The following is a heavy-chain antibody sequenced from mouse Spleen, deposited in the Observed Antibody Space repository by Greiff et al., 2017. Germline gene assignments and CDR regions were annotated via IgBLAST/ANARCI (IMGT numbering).Heavy chain of an antibody. CDR1: GFTFSSYG. V-gene: IGHV5-6*02. D-gene: IGHD2-1*01. CDR3: ARPIYYGNYDYFDY. Sequence: EVMLVESGGDLVKPGGSLKLSCAASGFTFSSYGMSWVRQTPDKRLEWVATISSGGSYTYYPDSVKGRFTISRDNAKNTLYLQMSSLKSEDTAMYYCARPIYYGNYDYFDYWGQGTTLTVSS. CDR2: ISSGGSYT. J-gene: IGHJ2*01.